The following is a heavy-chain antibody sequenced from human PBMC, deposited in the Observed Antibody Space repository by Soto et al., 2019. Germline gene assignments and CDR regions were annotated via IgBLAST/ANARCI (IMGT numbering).Heavy chain of an antibody. CDR2: VYHTGRT. J-gene: IGHJ4*02. Sequence: QVQLQESGPGLVKPSETLSLTCTVSGGSFKSGSYSWSWIRQPPGKGLEWIGYVYHTGRTSYNPSLKRRFSIAMDTSKNQFSLNLDSVTAADTAVYFCARDFAYFDSWGQGTLVTVSS. CDR3: ARDFAYFDS. CDR1: GGSFKSGSYS. V-gene: IGHV4-61*01. D-gene: IGHD3-3*01.